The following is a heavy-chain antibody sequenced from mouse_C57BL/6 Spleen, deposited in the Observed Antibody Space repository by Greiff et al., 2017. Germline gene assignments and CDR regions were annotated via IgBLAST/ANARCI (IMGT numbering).Heavy chain of an antibody. CDR2: IDPETGGT. D-gene: IGHD1-1*01. CDR3: TGRYYYGSSPYGNYAMDY. J-gene: IGHJ4*01. Sequence: VQLQQSGAELVRPGASVTLSCKASGYTFTDYEMHWVKQTPVHGLEWIGAIDPETGGTAYNQKFKGKAILTADKSSSTAYMELRSLTSEDSAVYYCTGRYYYGSSPYGNYAMDYWGQGTSVTVSS. V-gene: IGHV1-15*01. CDR1: GYTFTDYE.